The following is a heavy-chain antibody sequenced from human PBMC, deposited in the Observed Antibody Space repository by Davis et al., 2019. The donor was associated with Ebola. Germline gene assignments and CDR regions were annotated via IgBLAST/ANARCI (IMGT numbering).Heavy chain of an antibody. Sequence: ASVKVSCKASGYTRTDYQMHWVRQAPVQGLEWRGWINPISGDTNYAEKFQGRVTMTRDTSISTVYMELTSLRSDDTAVYYCARDLSYSYYYHYYGMDVWGQGTTVTVSS. V-gene: IGHV1-2*02. CDR1: GYTRTDYQ. J-gene: IGHJ6*02. D-gene: IGHD3-10*01. CDR2: INPISGDT. CDR3: ARDLSYSYYYHYYGMDV.